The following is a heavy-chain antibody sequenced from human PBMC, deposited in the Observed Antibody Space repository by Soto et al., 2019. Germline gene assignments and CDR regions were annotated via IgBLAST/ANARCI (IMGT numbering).Heavy chain of an antibody. CDR2: INPFDGSR. CDR1: GYILTSYY. D-gene: IGHD3-10*01. V-gene: IGHV1-46*03. Sequence: GASVKVSCKASGYILTSYYIHWVRQAPGQGLEWMGWINPFDGSRMFAQSFQGRVTMTRDTSTSTVYMEVSSLRSEDTAVYYCSRVDPGETSPFDHWGQGTLVTSPQ. J-gene: IGHJ4*02. CDR3: SRVDPGETSPFDH.